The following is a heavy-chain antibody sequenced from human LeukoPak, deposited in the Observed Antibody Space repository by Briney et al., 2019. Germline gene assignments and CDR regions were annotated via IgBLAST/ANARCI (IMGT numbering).Heavy chain of an antibody. V-gene: IGHV3-23*01. CDR2: ISGSGGST. J-gene: IGHJ5*02. CDR1: GFTFSSYA. D-gene: IGHD2-15*01. CDR3: AKLGIVVVVAATTWFDP. Sequence: GGSLRLSCAASGFTFSSYAMSWVRQAPGEGLEWVSAISGSGGSTYYADSVKGRFTISRDNSKNTLYLKMNNLRAEDTAVYYCAKLGIVVVVAATTWFDPWGQGTLVTVSS.